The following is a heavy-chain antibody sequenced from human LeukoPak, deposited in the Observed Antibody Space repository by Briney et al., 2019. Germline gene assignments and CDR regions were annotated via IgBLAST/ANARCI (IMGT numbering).Heavy chain of an antibody. CDR3: VGRGDGNLYYFDD. CDR2: IKQDGGEK. Sequence: GGSLRLSCAASVFTFSSYAMSWVRQAPGKGLEWVANIKQDGGEKYYVDYVKGRFTISRDNAKNSLYLQMNSLRPEDTAVYCCVGRGDGNLYYFDDWGQGTLVTAS. V-gene: IGHV3-7*01. J-gene: IGHJ4*02. D-gene: IGHD5-24*01. CDR1: VFTFSSYA.